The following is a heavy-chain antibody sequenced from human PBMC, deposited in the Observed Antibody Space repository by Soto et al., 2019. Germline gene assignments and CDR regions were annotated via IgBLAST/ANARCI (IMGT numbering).Heavy chain of an antibody. CDR2: IVTYNGNT. V-gene: IGHV1-18*01. Sequence: QVQLVQSGAEVKKPGASVKVSCKAAGYTFTNYGISWVRQAPGQGLEWMGWIVTYNGNTQSTQKLQGRVTMTTETSTRTAYMEGGSLRSDATAVYYCARGPKSSGWREKWLDAWGQGTMYTVSS. D-gene: IGHD6-19*01. CDR1: GYTFTNYG. CDR3: ARGPKSSGWREKWLDA. J-gene: IGHJ5*02.